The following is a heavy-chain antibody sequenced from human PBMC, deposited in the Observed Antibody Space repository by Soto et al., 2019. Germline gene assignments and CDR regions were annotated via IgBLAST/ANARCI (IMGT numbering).Heavy chain of an antibody. D-gene: IGHD4-4*01. CDR3: ARQGYSIADY. CDR1: GGSISSYY. V-gene: IGHV4-59*08. Sequence: SETLSLTCTVSGGSISSYYWSWIRQPPGKGLEWIGYIYYSGSTNYNPSLKSRVTISVDTSKNQFSLKLSSVTAADTAVYYCARQGYSIADYWGQGTLVTVSS. J-gene: IGHJ4*02. CDR2: IYYSGST.